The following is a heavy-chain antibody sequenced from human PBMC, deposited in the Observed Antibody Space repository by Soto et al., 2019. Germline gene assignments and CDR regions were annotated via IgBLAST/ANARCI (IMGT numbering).Heavy chain of an antibody. J-gene: IGHJ4*02. D-gene: IGHD3-22*01. CDR3: ARLGGYVSVGYYYLWDS. CDR2: INHSGST. CDR1: DGSMNSDSSY. Sequence: SETLSLTCLVSDGSMNSDSSYWGWIRQPAGKGLEWIGVINHSGSTYHNLSLKGRVTMSVDASRNQFSLKLTSMTAADTAVYYCARLGGYVSVGYYYLWDSWGQGTLVTVSS. V-gene: IGHV4-39*01.